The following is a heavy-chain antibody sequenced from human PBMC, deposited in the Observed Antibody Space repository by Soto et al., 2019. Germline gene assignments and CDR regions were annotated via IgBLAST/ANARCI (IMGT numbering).Heavy chain of an antibody. CDR3: ARSPTVIYYFDY. V-gene: IGHV4-30-2*01. CDR2: IYHSGST. J-gene: IGHJ4*02. Sequence: PSETLSLTCAVSGGSISSGGYSWSWIRQPPGKGLEWIGYIYHSGSTYYNPSLKSRVTISVDRSKNQFSLKLSSVTAADTAVYYCARSPTVIYYFDYWGQGTLVTVSS. D-gene: IGHD3-22*01. CDR1: GGSISSGGYS.